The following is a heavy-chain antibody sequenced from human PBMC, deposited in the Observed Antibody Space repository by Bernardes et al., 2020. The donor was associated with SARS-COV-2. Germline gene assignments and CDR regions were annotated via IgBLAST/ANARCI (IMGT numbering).Heavy chain of an antibody. CDR2: LSYDGSNQ. V-gene: IGHV3-30*18. CDR1: GFTFSAFG. D-gene: IGHD3-3*01. Sequence: YLRLSCEASGFTFSAFGMHWVRQAPGKGLAWVAALSYDGSNQYYADSVRGRFTISRDNSKNMLYLQMSSLRTEDTAVYYCAKVDDFWSGYNPLRFDPWGQGTLVTVSS. J-gene: IGHJ5*02. CDR3: AKVDDFWSGYNPLRFDP.